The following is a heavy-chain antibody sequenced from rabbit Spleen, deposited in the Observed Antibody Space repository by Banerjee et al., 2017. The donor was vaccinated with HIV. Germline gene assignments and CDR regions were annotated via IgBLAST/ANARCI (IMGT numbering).Heavy chain of an antibody. Sequence: QSLEESGGDLVKPGASLTLTCTASGFSFSYSDYMCWVRQPPGKGPEWIACIGAGVSYTTYYATWAKGRFTISKTSSTTVTLQMTSLTAADMATYFCARDLDGVIGWNFGWWGQGTLVTVS. CDR2: IGAGVSYTT. V-gene: IGHV1S40*01. D-gene: IGHD4-1*01. CDR3: ARDLDGVIGWNFGW. CDR1: GFSFSYSDY. J-gene: IGHJ3*01.